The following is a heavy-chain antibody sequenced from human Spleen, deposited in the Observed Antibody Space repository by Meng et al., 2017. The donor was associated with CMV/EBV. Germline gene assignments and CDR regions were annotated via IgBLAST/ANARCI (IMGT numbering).Heavy chain of an antibody. CDR3: ARASGRHYDY. CDR2: INPNSGDT. Sequence: VSCTTSGYTFPAYYMHWVRQAPGQGLEWMAYINPNSGDTNYAQKFQGRVTMTRDTSISTVYVEVGRLRSDDPAIYFCARASGRHYDYWGQGTLVTVSS. D-gene: IGHD3-10*01. V-gene: IGHV1-2*02. J-gene: IGHJ4*02. CDR1: GYTFPAYY.